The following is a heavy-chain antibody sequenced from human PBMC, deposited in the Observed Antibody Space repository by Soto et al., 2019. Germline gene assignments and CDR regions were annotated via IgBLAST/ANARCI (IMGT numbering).Heavy chain of an antibody. Sequence: QVQLVESGGGVVQPGRSLRLSCAASGFTFSSYAMHWVRQAPGKGLEWVAVISYDGSNKYYADSVKGRFTISRDNSKNPLYLQMNSLRAEDTAVYYCAQWAGAFDYWGQGTLVTVSS. D-gene: IGHD1-26*01. V-gene: IGHV3-30-3*01. J-gene: IGHJ4*02. CDR1: GFTFSSYA. CDR2: ISYDGSNK. CDR3: AQWAGAFDY.